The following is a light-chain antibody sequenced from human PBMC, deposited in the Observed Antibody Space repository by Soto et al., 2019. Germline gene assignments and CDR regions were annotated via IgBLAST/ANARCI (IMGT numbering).Light chain of an antibody. Sequence: DMVLTQSPDSLSVSLGERATINCKSSQSVLYSSNNRNYLAWYRQRPRQPPELLIYWATTRNSGVPDRFSGSGSGTNFTLTISHLQTEDVAVYYCQYYFRSPYTFGQGTKLEIK. CDR3: QYYFRSPYT. V-gene: IGKV4-1*01. J-gene: IGKJ2*01. CDR2: WAT. CDR1: QSVLYSSNNRNY.